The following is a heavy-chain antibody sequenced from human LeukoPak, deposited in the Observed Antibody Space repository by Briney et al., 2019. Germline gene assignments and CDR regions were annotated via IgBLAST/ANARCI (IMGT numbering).Heavy chain of an antibody. D-gene: IGHD2-2*02. Sequence: SVKVSCKASGFAFTSSAMQWVRQARGQRLEWIGWIVVGSGNTNYAQKFQERVTITRDMSTSTAYMELSSLRSEDTAVYYCARWAGYCSITNCYTAFDYWGQGTLVTVSS. CDR1: GFAFTSSA. CDR2: IVVGSGNT. J-gene: IGHJ4*02. CDR3: ARWAGYCSITNCYTAFDY. V-gene: IGHV1-58*02.